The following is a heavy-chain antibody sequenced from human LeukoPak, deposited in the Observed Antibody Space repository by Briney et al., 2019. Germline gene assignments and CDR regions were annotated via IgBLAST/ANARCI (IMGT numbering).Heavy chain of an antibody. CDR2: MYPGDSDT. Sequence: AGESLKIPCKDSGSRFTSYWIGWVRQMPGKGLEWVGIMYPGDSDTRYSPSFQGQVTISADKSNSTAYLQWSSLKASDTAMYYCARLAAQNYYYYYGMDVWGQGTAVTVSS. CDR1: GSRFTSYW. D-gene: IGHD6-25*01. J-gene: IGHJ6*02. CDR3: ARLAAQNYYYYYGMDV. V-gene: IGHV5-51*01.